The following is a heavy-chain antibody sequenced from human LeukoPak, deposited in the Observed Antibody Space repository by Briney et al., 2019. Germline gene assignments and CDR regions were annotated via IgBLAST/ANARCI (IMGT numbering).Heavy chain of an antibody. D-gene: IGHD6-13*01. CDR2: IFYSGTA. J-gene: IGHJ3*02. Sequence: SETLSLTCTVSGGSIASDNYFWSWIRQHPEKGLEWIGYIFYSGTAYYHPSLKSRVTISVDTSKNQFSLKLNSVIAADTAVYYCAREVNEPASTDAFDIWGQGTMVTVSS. CDR3: AREVNEPASTDAFDI. V-gene: IGHV4-31*03. CDR1: GGSIASDNYF.